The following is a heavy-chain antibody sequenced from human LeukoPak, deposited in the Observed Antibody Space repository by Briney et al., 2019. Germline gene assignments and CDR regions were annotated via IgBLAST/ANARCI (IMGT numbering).Heavy chain of an antibody. CDR3: ARQEFDFWSGSYYFDY. Sequence: SETLSLTCTVSGGSISSSSYYWGWIRQPPGKGLEWIGSIYYSGSTYYNPSLKSRVTISVDTSKNQFSLKLSSVTAADTAVYYCARQEFDFWSGSYYFDYWGQGTLVTVSS. D-gene: IGHD3-3*01. CDR2: IYYSGST. V-gene: IGHV4-39*01. CDR1: GGSISSSSYY. J-gene: IGHJ4*02.